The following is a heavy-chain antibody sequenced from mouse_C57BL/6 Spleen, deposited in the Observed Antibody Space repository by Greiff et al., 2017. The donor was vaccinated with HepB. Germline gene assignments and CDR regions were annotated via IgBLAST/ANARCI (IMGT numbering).Heavy chain of an antibody. V-gene: IGHV1-80*01. J-gene: IGHJ1*03. Sequence: VQLQQSGAELVKPGASVKISCKASGYAFSSYWMNWVKQRPGKGLEWIGQIYPRDGDTNYNGKFKGKATLTADKSSSTAYMQLSSLTSEDSAVYFCARWGYYGSSYWYFDVWGTGTTVTVSS. CDR1: GYAFSSYW. CDR2: IYPRDGDT. CDR3: ARWGYYGSSYWYFDV. D-gene: IGHD1-1*01.